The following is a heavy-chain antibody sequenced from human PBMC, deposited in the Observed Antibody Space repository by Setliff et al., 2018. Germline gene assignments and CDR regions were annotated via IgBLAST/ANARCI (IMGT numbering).Heavy chain of an antibody. CDR3: VRRASGWFPLDS. J-gene: IGHJ4*02. CDR2: ICPGDSDT. Sequence: PGESLKISCTGPKYSFMNYWIGWVRQLPGKGLEWMGIICPGDSDTKYSPSFQGLVTISADESNDTAYLQWISLKPSDTAIYYCVRRASGWFPLDSWGQGTLVTVSS. V-gene: IGHV5-51*01. D-gene: IGHD6-19*01. CDR1: KYSFMNYW.